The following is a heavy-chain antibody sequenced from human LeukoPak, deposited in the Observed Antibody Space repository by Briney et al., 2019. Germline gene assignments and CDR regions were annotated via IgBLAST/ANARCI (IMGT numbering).Heavy chain of an antibody. Sequence: GGSLRLSCAASGFTFDDYGMSWVRQAPGKGLEWGSGINWNGGSTGYAYSVKGRFSIYRDNAKNSLYLQMNSLRAEDTSLYYCARAIVLGAFDIWGQGTMVTVSS. J-gene: IGHJ3*02. CDR1: GFTFDDYG. D-gene: IGHD3-16*01. V-gene: IGHV3-20*04. CDR2: INWNGGST. CDR3: ARAIVLGAFDI.